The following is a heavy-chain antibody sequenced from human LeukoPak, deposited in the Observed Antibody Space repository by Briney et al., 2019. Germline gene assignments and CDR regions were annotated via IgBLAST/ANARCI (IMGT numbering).Heavy chain of an antibody. CDR2: ISGSGGST. J-gene: IGHJ2*01. CDR3: ARDRSQWASPRNWYFDL. V-gene: IGHV3-23*01. D-gene: IGHD2-8*01. Sequence: LPGGSLRLSCAASGFTFTSYAMSWVRQAPGKGLEWVSAISGSGGSTYYADSVKGRFTISRDNAKNTLYLQMNSLRAEDTAVYYCARDRSQWASPRNWYFDLWGRGTLVTVSS. CDR1: GFTFTSYA.